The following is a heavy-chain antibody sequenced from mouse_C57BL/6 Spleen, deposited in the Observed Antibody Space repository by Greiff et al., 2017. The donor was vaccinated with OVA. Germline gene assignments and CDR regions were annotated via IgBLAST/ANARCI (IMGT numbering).Heavy chain of an antibody. CDR3: TRPDYYSNYNWYFDV. Sequence: EVKVEESGGGLVQPGGSMKLSCAASGFTFSDAWMDWVRQSPEKGLEWVAEIRNKANNHATYYAESVKGRFPISRDDSKSSVYLQMNSLRAEDTGIYYCTRPDYYSNYNWYFDVWGTGTTVTVSS. J-gene: IGHJ1*03. D-gene: IGHD2-5*01. V-gene: IGHV6-6*01. CDR1: GFTFSDAW. CDR2: IRNKANNHAT.